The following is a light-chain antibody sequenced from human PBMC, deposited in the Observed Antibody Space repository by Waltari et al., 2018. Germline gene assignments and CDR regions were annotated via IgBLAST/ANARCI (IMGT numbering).Light chain of an antibody. V-gene: IGLV2-8*01. CDR1: SSDY. CDR3: SSYADNTLV. Sequence: QSALTQPPSASGSPGQSVTISCTGTSSDYVSWFQPHPGKAPKLMIYQVINRPSGVPDRFSGSKSGNTASLTVSGLQADDEAHYYCSSYADNTLVFGGGTKLTVL. J-gene: IGLJ3*02. CDR2: QVI.